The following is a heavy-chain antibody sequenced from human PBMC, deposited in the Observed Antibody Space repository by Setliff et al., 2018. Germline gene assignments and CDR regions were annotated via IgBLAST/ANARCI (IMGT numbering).Heavy chain of an antibody. D-gene: IGHD1-26*01. J-gene: IGHJ4*02. Sequence: GGSLRLSCAASGFTFSTYSLIWVRLAPGKGLEWVSSITSSGTYVYYADSVKGRFTISRDNVANSMYLQMNNLRVEDTAIYYCSRDREVGATTKLDYWGQGTLVTVSS. CDR3: SRDREVGATTKLDY. CDR1: GFTFSTYS. CDR2: ITSSGTYV. V-gene: IGHV3-21*01.